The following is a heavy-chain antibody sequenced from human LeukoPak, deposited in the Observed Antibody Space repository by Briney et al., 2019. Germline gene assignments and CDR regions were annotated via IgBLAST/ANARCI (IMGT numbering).Heavy chain of an antibody. CDR1: GGSISSYY. CDR3: ARAPGSSGYLTYFDY. Sequence: PSETLSLTCTVSGGSISSYYWSWLRQPPGKGLEWIGYIYYSGSTNYNPSLKSRVTISVDTSKNQFSLKLSSVTAADTAVYYCARAPGSSGYLTYFDYWGQGTLVTVSS. J-gene: IGHJ4*02. D-gene: IGHD3-22*01. CDR2: IYYSGST. V-gene: IGHV4-59*01.